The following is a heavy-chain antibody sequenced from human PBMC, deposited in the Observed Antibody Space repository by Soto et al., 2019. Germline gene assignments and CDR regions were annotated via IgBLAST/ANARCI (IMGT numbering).Heavy chain of an antibody. V-gene: IGHV4-59*12. D-gene: IGHD1-26*01. CDR1: NGSISGFY. Sequence: SETLSLTCSVSNGSISGFYWTRIRQPPGKILEWIGYIHYSGRTDYNPSLTSRATMSVDTSKNQFSLNLKSITAADTAVYYCVRVGVGIGNHFDSWGRGTLVTVPS. CDR3: VRVGVGIGNHFDS. J-gene: IGHJ4*02. CDR2: IHYSGRT.